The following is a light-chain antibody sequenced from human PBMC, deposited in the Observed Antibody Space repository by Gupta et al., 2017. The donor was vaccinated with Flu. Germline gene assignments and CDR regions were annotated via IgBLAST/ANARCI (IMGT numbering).Light chain of an antibody. Sequence: FMLTQPHSVSESPGTTVTISCTRSSGSIANNDVQWYRQRPGSAPSTVIYEDNQRPSTGPERFSGSIDRSSNSASLTISGLNTEDEADYYCQSYESSNRWVFGGGTKLTVL. CDR3: QSYESSNRWV. J-gene: IGLJ3*02. CDR1: SGSIANND. V-gene: IGLV6-57*03. CDR2: EDN.